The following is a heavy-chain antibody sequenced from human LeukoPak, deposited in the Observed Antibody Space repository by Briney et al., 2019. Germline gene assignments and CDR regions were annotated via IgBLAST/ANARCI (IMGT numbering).Heavy chain of an antibody. CDR3: AKRPHYIVATQ. D-gene: IGHD2-15*01. CDR1: GFTVSSTA. CDR2: ISEGGST. Sequence: GGSLRLSCAASGFTVSSTAMSWVRRAPNKGLEWVSSISEGGSTYYSDSVKGRFTISRDRSRNTLCLQMSSLRAEDTAVYYCAKRPHYIVATQWGQGTLVSVS. V-gene: IGHV3-23*01. J-gene: IGHJ4*02.